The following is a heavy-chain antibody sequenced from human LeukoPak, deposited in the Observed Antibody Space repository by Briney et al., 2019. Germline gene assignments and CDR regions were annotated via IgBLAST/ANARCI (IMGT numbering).Heavy chain of an antibody. J-gene: IGHJ4*02. CDR1: GFTFSSYG. CDR3: AKDRLMVYASGWYYFDY. Sequence: GGSLRLSCAASGFTFSSYGMHWVRQAPGKGLEWVAFIRYDGSNKYYADSVEGRFTISRGNSKNTLYLQMNSLRAEDTAVYYCAKDRLMVYASGWYYFDYWGQGTLVTVSS. D-gene: IGHD2-8*01. V-gene: IGHV3-30*02. CDR2: IRYDGSNK.